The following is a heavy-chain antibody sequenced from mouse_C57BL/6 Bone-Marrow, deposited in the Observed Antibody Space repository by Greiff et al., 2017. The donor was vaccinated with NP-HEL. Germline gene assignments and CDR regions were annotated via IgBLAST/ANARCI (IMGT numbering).Heavy chain of an antibody. CDR3: ASWHYGSGCDFDY. CDR2: ICSGSSTI. CDR1: GFTFSDYG. Sequence: EVKLVESGGGLVKPGGSLKLSCAASGFTFSDYGMHRVRQAPEKGLEWVAYICSGSSTIYYADTVQGRFTISRDNAENTLVLQMTSLGSEDRAMYYCASWHYGSGCDFDYWGQGTTLTVSS. J-gene: IGHJ2*01. D-gene: IGHD1-1*01. V-gene: IGHV5-17*01.